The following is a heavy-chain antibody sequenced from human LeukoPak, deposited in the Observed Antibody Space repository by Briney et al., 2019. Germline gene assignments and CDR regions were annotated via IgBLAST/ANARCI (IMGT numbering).Heavy chain of an antibody. D-gene: IGHD3-22*01. J-gene: IGHJ4*02. Sequence: ASVKVSCKASGYTFTGYYMHWVRQAPGQGLEWMGWINPNSGGTNYAQKFQGRVTMTRDTSISTAYMELSRLKSDDTAVYYCARDERYDSSGYPFDYWGQGTLVTVSS. V-gene: IGHV1-2*02. CDR2: INPNSGGT. CDR1: GYTFTGYY. CDR3: ARDERYDSSGYPFDY.